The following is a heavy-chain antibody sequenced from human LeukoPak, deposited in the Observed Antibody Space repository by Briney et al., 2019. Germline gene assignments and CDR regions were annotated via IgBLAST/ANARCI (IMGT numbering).Heavy chain of an antibody. CDR1: GGSISSSSYY. D-gene: IGHD5-18*01. Sequence: SSETLSLTCTVSGGSISSSSYYWGWIRQPPGKGLEWIGSIYYSGSTYYNPSLKSRVTISVDTSKNQFSLKLSSVTAADTAVYYCARHPGYGYGYWFDPWGQGTLVTVSS. J-gene: IGHJ5*02. CDR3: ARHPGYGYGYWFDP. CDR2: IYYSGST. V-gene: IGHV4-39*01.